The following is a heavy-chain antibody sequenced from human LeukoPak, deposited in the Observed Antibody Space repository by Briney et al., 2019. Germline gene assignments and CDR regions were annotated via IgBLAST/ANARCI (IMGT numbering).Heavy chain of an antibody. Sequence: GGSLRLSCAASGFSVSSNYMNWVRQAPGKGLEWVSAIYTGGATYYADSVKGRFTISRDNSKNTLYLQMNSLRAEDTAVYYCARDKLGSGYSSDFDYWGQGTLVTVSS. D-gene: IGHD6-19*01. J-gene: IGHJ4*02. CDR2: IYTGGAT. V-gene: IGHV3-66*02. CDR3: ARDKLGSGYSSDFDY. CDR1: GFSVSSNY.